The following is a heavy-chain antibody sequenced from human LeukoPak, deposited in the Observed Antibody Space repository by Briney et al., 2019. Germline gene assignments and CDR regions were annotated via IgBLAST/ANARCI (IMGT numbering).Heavy chain of an antibody. D-gene: IGHD6-13*01. Sequence: GGSLRLSCAASGFTFDDYGMSWVRQAPGKGLEWVSGINWNGGSTGYADSVKGRFTISRDNAKNSLYLQVNSLRAEDTAVHYCARDFAWSSSWYGIDYWGQGAPVTVSS. V-gene: IGHV3-20*04. CDR2: INWNGGST. J-gene: IGHJ4*02. CDR3: ARDFAWSSSWYGIDY. CDR1: GFTFDDYG.